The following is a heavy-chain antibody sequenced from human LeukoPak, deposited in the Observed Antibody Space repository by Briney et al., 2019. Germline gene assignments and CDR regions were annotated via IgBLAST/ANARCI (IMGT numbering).Heavy chain of an antibody. Sequence: GGSLRLSCAASGFTFSSYAMHWVRQAPGKGLEYVSAISSNGGSTYYANSVKGRFTISRDNSKNTLYLQMGSLRAEDMAVYYCARVAGIQVWLYPDNWGQGTLVTVSS. D-gene: IGHD5-18*01. CDR1: GFTFSSYA. CDR3: ARVAGIQVWLYPDN. J-gene: IGHJ4*02. CDR2: ISSNGGST. V-gene: IGHV3-64*01.